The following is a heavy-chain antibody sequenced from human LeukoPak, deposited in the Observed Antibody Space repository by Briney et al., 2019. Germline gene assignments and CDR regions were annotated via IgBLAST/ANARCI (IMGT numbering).Heavy chain of an antibody. Sequence: GGSLRLSCAASGFTFSNYGMHWVRQAPGKGLEWVAVISYDGSKKYYADSVKGRFTISRDNAKNSLYLQMNSLRAEDTALYYCAKAYSSGSSDVFDYWGQGTLVTVSS. D-gene: IGHD6-19*01. CDR1: GFTFSNYG. V-gene: IGHV3-30*18. CDR3: AKAYSSGSSDVFDY. J-gene: IGHJ4*02. CDR2: ISYDGSKK.